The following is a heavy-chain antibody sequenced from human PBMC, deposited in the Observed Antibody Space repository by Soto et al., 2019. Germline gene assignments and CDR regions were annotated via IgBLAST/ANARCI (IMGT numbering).Heavy chain of an antibody. CDR1: GFTFSSYG. CDR3: ARDLGVRGDSNPSSYYYYGMCV. CDR2: IWYDGSNK. J-gene: IGHJ6*02. D-gene: IGHD3-10*01. Sequence: QVQLVESGGGVVQPGRSLRLSCAASGFTFSSYGMHWVRQAPGKGLEWVAVIWYDGSNKYYADSVKGRFTISRDNSKNTLYLGMNSLRSEYTGVYYCARDLGVRGDSNPSSYYYYGMCVWGQGTTVTVSS. V-gene: IGHV3-33*01.